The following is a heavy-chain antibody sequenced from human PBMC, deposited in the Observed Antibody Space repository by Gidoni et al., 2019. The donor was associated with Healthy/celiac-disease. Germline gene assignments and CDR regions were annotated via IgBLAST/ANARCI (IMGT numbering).Heavy chain of an antibody. Sequence: EVQLVESGGGLVQPGGSLRLSCAASGFTFRSYWKSRVRQAPGKGLEWVANIKQDGSKKYYVDSVKGRFTISRDNAKNSLYLRMNSLRAEDTAVYYCARDRGGGSWRNNWFDPWGQGTLVTVSS. CDR2: IKQDGSKK. D-gene: IGHD2-15*01. J-gene: IGHJ5*02. V-gene: IGHV3-7*03. CDR3: ARDRGGGSWRNNWFDP. CDR1: GFTFRSYW.